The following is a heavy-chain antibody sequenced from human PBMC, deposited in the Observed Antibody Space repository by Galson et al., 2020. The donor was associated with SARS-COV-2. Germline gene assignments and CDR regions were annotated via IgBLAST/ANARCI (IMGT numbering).Heavy chain of an antibody. V-gene: IGHV1-2*02. CDR1: GYTFTGYY. J-gene: IGHJ6*02. CDR3: ARVGIAARRYYYYGMDV. Sequence: ASVKVSCKAYGYTFTGYYMHWVRQAPGQGLEWMGWINPNSGGTNYAQKFQGRVTMTRDTSISTAYMELSRLRSDDTAVYYCARVGIAARRYYYYGMDVWGQGTTVTVSS. D-gene: IGHD6-6*01. CDR2: INPNSGGT.